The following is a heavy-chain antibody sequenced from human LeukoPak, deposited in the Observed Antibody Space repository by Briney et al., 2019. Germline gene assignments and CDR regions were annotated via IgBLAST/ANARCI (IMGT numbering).Heavy chain of an antibody. D-gene: IGHD1-14*01. V-gene: IGHV3-30-3*01. J-gene: IGHJ4*02. CDR3: ARDKPRSRGFDY. Sequence: GGSLRLSCAASGFTFSSYAMHWVRQAPGKGLEWVALISYDESYRYYADSVKGRFTISRDNSKNTLYLQMNSLRAEDTAVYYCARDKPRSRGFDYWGQGTLVTVSS. CDR2: ISYDESYR. CDR1: GFTFSSYA.